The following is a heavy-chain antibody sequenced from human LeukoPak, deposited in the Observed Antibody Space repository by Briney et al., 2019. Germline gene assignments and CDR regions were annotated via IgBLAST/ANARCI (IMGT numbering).Heavy chain of an antibody. CDR1: GGSISSSSYY. Sequence: SETLSLTCTVSGGSISSSSYYWGWIRQPPGKGLEWIGSIYYSGSTYYNPSLKSRVTISVDTSRNQFSLKLSSVTAADTAVYYCARLRIAVAGYYFDYWGQGTLVTVSS. D-gene: IGHD6-19*01. CDR3: ARLRIAVAGYYFDY. J-gene: IGHJ4*02. CDR2: IYYSGST. V-gene: IGHV4-39*01.